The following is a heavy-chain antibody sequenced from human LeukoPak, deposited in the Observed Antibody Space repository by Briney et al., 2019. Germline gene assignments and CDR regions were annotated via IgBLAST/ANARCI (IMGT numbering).Heavy chain of an antibody. CDR2: IGGSGGST. D-gene: IGHD3-22*01. CDR1: GFSFSAYG. V-gene: IGHV3-23*01. Sequence: GGSLRLSCTASGFSFSAYGMHWVRQAPGKGLEWVSAIGGSGGSTYYADSVKGRFTISRDNSKNTLYLQMNSLRAEDTAVYYCARSTMIGDYWGQGTLVTVSS. CDR3: ARSTMIGDY. J-gene: IGHJ4*02.